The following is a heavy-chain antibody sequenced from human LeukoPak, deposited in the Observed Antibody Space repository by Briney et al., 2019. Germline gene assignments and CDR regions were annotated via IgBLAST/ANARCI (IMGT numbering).Heavy chain of an antibody. CDR1: GFTFSSYA. V-gene: IGHV3-23*01. Sequence: GGSLRLSCAASGFTFSSYAMSWVRQAPGKGLEWVSAISGSGGSTYYADSVKGRFTISRDNSKNTLYLQMNSLRAEDTAVYYCRIAAAGTERGLDYWGQGTLVTVSS. CDR3: RIAAAGTERGLDY. D-gene: IGHD6-13*01. CDR2: ISGSGGST. J-gene: IGHJ4*02.